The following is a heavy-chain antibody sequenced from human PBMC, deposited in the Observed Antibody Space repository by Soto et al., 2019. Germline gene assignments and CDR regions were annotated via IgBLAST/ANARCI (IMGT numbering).Heavy chain of an antibody. J-gene: IGHJ3*02. V-gene: IGHV4-59*01. CDR2: IYYSGST. Sequence: QVQLQESGPGLVKPSETLSLTCTVSGGSISSYYWSWIRQPPGKGLEWIGYIYYSGSTNYNPSLKSRVTISVDTSKNQFSLKLSSVTAADTAVYYCATPGYSYGLEAFDIWGQGTMVTVSS. D-gene: IGHD5-18*01. CDR1: GGSISSYY. CDR3: ATPGYSYGLEAFDI.